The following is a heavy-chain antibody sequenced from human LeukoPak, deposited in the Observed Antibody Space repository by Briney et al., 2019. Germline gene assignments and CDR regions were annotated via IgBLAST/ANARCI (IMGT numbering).Heavy chain of an antibody. CDR2: IKQDGSEK. V-gene: IGHV3-7*01. J-gene: IGHJ5*02. CDR3: APLFQPDIVVVVAGDRFDP. D-gene: IGHD2-15*01. CDR1: GFTFSSYW. Sequence: GGSLRLSCAASGFTFSSYWMSWVRQAPGKGLEWVANIKQDGSEKYYVDSVKGRFTISRDNAKNSLYLQMNSLRAEATAVYYCAPLFQPDIVVVVAGDRFDPWGQGTLVTVSS.